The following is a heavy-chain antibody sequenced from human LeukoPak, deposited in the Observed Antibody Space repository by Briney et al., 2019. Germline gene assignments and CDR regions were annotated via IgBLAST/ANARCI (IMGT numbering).Heavy chain of an antibody. D-gene: IGHD3-10*01. CDR1: GFTFSNYA. V-gene: IGHV3-23*01. CDR3: ARATSGTYYLFDY. Sequence: GGSLRLSCAASGFTFSNYAMNWVRQTSGKGLEWVSSITGSGGRTYYADSVKGRFTISRDNAKNSLYLQMNSLRAEDTAVYYCARATSGTYYLFDYWGQGTLVTVSS. CDR2: ITGSGGRT. J-gene: IGHJ4*02.